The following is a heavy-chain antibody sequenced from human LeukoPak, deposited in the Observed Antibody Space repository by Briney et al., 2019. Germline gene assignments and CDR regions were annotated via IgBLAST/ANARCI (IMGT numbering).Heavy chain of an antibody. J-gene: IGHJ4*02. Sequence: GGSLRLSCATSGFIFSHFGMHWVRQALGKGLEWVAAIQSDGSQEYFADSVKGRSTISRDKSKSTMYLQIDTLRAEDTAVYYCARDSCLIKTCLDYWGQGTLVTVSS. D-gene: IGHD3-10*01. CDR2: IQSDGSQE. CDR1: GFIFSHFG. CDR3: ARDSCLIKTCLDY. V-gene: IGHV3-33*01.